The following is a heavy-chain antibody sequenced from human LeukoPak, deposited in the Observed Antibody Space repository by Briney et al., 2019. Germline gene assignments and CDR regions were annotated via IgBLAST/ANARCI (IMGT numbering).Heavy chain of an antibody. CDR2: ISSSRNYT. D-gene: IGHD5-24*01. Sequence: GGSLRLSCAASGFTFSSYSMNWVRQAPGKGLEWVSSISSSRNYTYYADSVKGRFTISRDNAKNSLYLQMNSLRAEDTAFYYCAKLLRDVTIYDFWGHGALVTVSS. CDR1: GFTFSSYS. V-gene: IGHV3-21*01. CDR3: AKLLRDVTIYDF. J-gene: IGHJ4*01.